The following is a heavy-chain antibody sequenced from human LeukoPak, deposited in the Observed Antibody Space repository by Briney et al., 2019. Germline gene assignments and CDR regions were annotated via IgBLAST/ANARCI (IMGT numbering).Heavy chain of an antibody. J-gene: IGHJ4*02. Sequence: GGSLRLSCAASGFTFSSYSMNWVRQAPGKGLEWVSYISSSSSTIYYAGSVKGRFTISRDNAKNSLYLQMNSLRAEDTAVYYCARVGYYDFWGGPYYFDYWGQGTLVTVSS. V-gene: IGHV3-48*01. CDR3: ARVGYYDFWGGPYYFDY. CDR2: ISSSSSTI. D-gene: IGHD3-3*01. CDR1: GFTFSSYS.